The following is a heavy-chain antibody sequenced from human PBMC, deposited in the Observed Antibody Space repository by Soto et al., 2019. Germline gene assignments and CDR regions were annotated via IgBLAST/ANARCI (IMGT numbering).Heavy chain of an antibody. V-gene: IGHV1-69*13. J-gene: IGHJ4*02. Sequence: SVKVSCKASGGTFSSYAISWVRQAPGQGLEWMGGIIPIFGTANYAQKFQGRVTITADESTSTAYMELSSLRSEDTAVYYCARCDSCYGIGYYFEYWGQGTLVTVS. CDR1: GGTFSSYA. D-gene: IGHD2-15*01. CDR2: IIPIFGTA. CDR3: ARCDSCYGIGYYFEY.